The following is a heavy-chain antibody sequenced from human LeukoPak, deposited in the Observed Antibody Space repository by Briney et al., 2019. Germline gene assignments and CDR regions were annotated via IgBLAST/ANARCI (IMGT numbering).Heavy chain of an antibody. V-gene: IGHV1-69*01. D-gene: IGHD1-26*01. Sequence: SVNVSCKASGGTFSSYAISWVRQAPGQGLEWMGGIIPIFGTANYAQKFQGRVTITADESTSTAYMELSSLRSEDTAVYYCARTPRSYPKEFDYWGQGTLVTVSS. CDR1: GGTFSSYA. J-gene: IGHJ4*02. CDR3: ARTPRSYPKEFDY. CDR2: IIPIFGTA.